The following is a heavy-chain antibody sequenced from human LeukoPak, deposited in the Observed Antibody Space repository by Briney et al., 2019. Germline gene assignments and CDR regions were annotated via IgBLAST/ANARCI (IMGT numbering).Heavy chain of an antibody. CDR1: GDSINSYY. CDR2: IYYSGST. D-gene: IGHD6-19*01. CDR3: ARAGSGWSFDY. V-gene: IGHV4-59*01. J-gene: IGHJ4*02. Sequence: SETLSLTCTVSGDSINSYYWSWIRQPPGKGLEWIGYIYYSGSTNYNSSLKSRVTISVDTSKNQFSLNLSSVTAADTAVYYCARAGSGWSFDYWGQGTLVTVSS.